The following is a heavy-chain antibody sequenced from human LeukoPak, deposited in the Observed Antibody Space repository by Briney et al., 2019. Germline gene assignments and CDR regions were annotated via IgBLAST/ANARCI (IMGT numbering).Heavy chain of an antibody. Sequence: SETLSLTCTVSGGSISSYYWSWIRQPPGKGLEWIGYIYYSGSTNYNPSLKSRVTISVDTSKNQFSLKLSSVTAADTAVYYCARADYYGSGSRTPFAYYYYYMDVWGKGTTVTVSS. CDR3: ARADYYGSGSRTPFAYYYYYMDV. D-gene: IGHD3-10*01. CDR2: IYYSGST. CDR1: GGSISSYY. J-gene: IGHJ6*03. V-gene: IGHV4-59*01.